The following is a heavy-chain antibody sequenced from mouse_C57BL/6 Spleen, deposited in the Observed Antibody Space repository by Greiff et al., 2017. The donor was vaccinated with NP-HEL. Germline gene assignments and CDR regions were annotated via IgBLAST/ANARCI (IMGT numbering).Heavy chain of an antibody. CDR3: ARSDYYGSSPWFAY. V-gene: IGHV1-4*01. D-gene: IGHD1-1*01. CDR1: GYTFTSYT. CDR2: INPSSGYT. Sequence: QVQLQQSGAELARPGASVKMSCKASGYTFTSYTMHWVKQRPGQGLEWIGYINPSSGYTKYNQKFKDKATLTADKSSSTAYMQLSSLTSEDSAVDYCARSDYYGSSPWFAYWGQGTLVTVSA. J-gene: IGHJ3*01.